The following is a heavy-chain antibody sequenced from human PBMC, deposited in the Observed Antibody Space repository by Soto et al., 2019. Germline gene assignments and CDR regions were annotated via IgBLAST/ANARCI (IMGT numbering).Heavy chain of an antibody. CDR2: IYYSGST. J-gene: IGHJ6*02. CDR3: ARASASAYYYYYYGMDV. V-gene: IGHV4-30-4*01. CDR1: GGSISSGDYY. Sequence: TSETLSLTCTVSGGSISSGDYYWSWIRQPPGKGLEWIWYIYYSGSTYYNPSLKSRVTISVDTSKTQFSLKLSSVTAADTAVYYCARASASAYYYYYYGMDVWGQGTTVTVSS.